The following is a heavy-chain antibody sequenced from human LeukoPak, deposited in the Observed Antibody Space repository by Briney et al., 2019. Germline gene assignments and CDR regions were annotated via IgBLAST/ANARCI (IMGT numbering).Heavy chain of an antibody. CDR1: GGTFSSYA. J-gene: IGHJ4*02. V-gene: IGHV1-69*13. CDR2: IIPIFGTA. Sequence: SVKVSCKASGGTFSSYAISWVRQAPGQGLEWMGGIIPIFGTANYAQKFQGRVTITADESTSTAYMELSSLRSEDTVVYYCARDREPEKNYYFDYWGQGTLVTVSS. D-gene: IGHD1-14*01. CDR3: ARDREPEKNYYFDY.